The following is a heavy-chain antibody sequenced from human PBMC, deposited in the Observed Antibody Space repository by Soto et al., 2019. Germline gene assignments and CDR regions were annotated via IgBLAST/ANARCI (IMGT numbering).Heavy chain of an antibody. CDR2: ISAYNGNT. CDR1: GYTFTSYG. J-gene: IGHJ4*02. V-gene: IGHV1-18*01. CDR3: ARDTSFNYYDTLPYVPDY. Sequence: QVQLVQSGAEVKKPGASVKVSCKASGYTFTSYGISWVRQAPGQGLEWMGWISAYNGNTNYAQKLQGRVTMTTDTSTSTAYMELRSLRSDDTAVYYCARDTSFNYYDTLPYVPDYWGQGTLVTVSS. D-gene: IGHD3-22*01.